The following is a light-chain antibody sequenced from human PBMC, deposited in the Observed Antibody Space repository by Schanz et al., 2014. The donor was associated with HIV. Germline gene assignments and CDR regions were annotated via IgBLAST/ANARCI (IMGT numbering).Light chain of an antibody. Sequence: DIVLTQFPGTLSLSPGEAATLSCRASQRIRTRSLAWYQQRSGQPPRLLIYDTFRRATGVPDRFSGSGSGTEFILTINTLRPEDSAVYYCQQRSHWPLTFGGGTKVEI. CDR2: DTF. V-gene: IGKV3D-20*02. J-gene: IGKJ4*01. CDR3: QQRSHWPLT. CDR1: QRIRTRS.